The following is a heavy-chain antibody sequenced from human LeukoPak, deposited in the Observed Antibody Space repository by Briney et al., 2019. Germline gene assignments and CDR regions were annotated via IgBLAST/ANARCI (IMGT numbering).Heavy chain of an antibody. D-gene: IGHD6-13*01. CDR2: IRQDGSEK. Sequence: QPGGSLRLSCAASGFTFSTYWMSWVRQAPGKGLEWVATIRQDGSEKHYVDSVEGRFTISRDNAQNSLYLQMHSLGVEDTAVYYCVRGCGKSSCPYYLDSWGQGTPVTVSS. CDR3: VRGCGKSSCPYYLDS. V-gene: IGHV3-7*01. CDR1: GFTFSTYW. J-gene: IGHJ4*02.